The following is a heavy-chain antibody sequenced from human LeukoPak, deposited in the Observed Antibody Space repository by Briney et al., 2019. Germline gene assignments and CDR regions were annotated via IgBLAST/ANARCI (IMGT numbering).Heavy chain of an antibody. Sequence: GGSLRLSCAASGFTFSSYWMSWVRQAPGKGLEWVSAISGSGGSTYYADSVKGRFTISRDNSKNTLYLQMNSLRAEDTAVYYCAKAMIVLRSYFDYWGQGTLVTVSS. V-gene: IGHV3-23*01. J-gene: IGHJ4*02. CDR2: ISGSGGST. CDR1: GFTFSSYW. D-gene: IGHD3-22*01. CDR3: AKAMIVLRSYFDY.